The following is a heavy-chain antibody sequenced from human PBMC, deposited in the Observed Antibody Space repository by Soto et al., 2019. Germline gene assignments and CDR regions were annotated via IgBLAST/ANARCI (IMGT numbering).Heavy chain of an antibody. V-gene: IGHV1-69*18. D-gene: IGHD3-22*01. CDR3: ARGLYYYDSSGYSDAYDI. CDR2: IIPVLGTA. CDR1: GGTFSSYG. Sequence: QVPLVQSGAEVKKPGSSMKVSCKASGGTFSSYGVSWVRQAPGQGLEWMGRIIPVLGTANYAQKFQGRVTITADESTSTAYMELSSLRSEDTAVYYCARGLYYYDSSGYSDAYDIWGQGTMVTVSS. J-gene: IGHJ3*02.